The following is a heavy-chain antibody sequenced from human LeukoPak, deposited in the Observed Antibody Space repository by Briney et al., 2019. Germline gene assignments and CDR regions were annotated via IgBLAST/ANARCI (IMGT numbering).Heavy chain of an antibody. CDR1: GFTFSSYA. CDR3: AREGVIVVVPAAINGMDV. D-gene: IGHD2-2*02. CDR2: ISYDGSNK. V-gene: IGHV3-30-3*01. J-gene: IGHJ6*02. Sequence: GRSLRLSCAASGFTFSSYAMHWVRQAPGKGLEWVAVISYDGSNKYYADSVKGRFTISRDNSKNTLYLQMNSLRAEDTAVYYCAREGVIVVVPAAINGMDVWGQGTTVTVSS.